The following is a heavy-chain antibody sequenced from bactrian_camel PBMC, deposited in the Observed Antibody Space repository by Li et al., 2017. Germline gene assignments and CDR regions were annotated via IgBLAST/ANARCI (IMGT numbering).Heavy chain of an antibody. CDR1: GYTHIDYC. D-gene: IGHD2*01. CDR2: MASNGRT. V-gene: IGHV3S63*01. Sequence: VQLVESGGGSVQAGESLRLSCAASGYTHIDYCVGWFRLTPGKEREGVATMASNGRTEFADSVKGRFTISKDHTKNILYLEMNSLKPEDTAMYYCGASLRTYCGGSSVTYRMDFYGEGTQVTVS. J-gene: IGHJ7*01.